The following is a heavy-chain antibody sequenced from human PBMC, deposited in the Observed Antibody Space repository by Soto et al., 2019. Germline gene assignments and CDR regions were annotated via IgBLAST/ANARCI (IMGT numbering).Heavy chain of an antibody. CDR1: GGSFSSFS. J-gene: IGHJ4*02. D-gene: IGHD3-22*01. V-gene: IGHV1-69*01. Sequence: QVILAQSGAEVKKPGSSVKVSCTVSGGSFSSFSITWVRQAPGQRFEWMGGIIPILGTANFPQKFQDRVTFTADESTDTADMTLSILTSEDTAFYYCTSVDSNGYYPQNHYWGPGTQVTVSS. CDR2: IIPILGTA. CDR3: TSVDSNGYYPQNHY.